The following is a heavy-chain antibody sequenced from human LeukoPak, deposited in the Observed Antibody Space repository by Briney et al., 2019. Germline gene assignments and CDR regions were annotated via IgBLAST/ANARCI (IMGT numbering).Heavy chain of an antibody. CDR3: ARHGFYGDSARRKFDP. Sequence: SETLSLTCTVYNGSFSGYYWSWIRQPPGTGLEWIGEISHSGYTNLNPSLKSRLTISLDTSKNHYSLRLTSLTAADTAVYYCARHGFYGDSARRKFDPWGQGILVTVSS. D-gene: IGHD4-17*01. V-gene: IGHV4-34*01. CDR2: ISHSGYT. J-gene: IGHJ5*02. CDR1: NGSFSGYY.